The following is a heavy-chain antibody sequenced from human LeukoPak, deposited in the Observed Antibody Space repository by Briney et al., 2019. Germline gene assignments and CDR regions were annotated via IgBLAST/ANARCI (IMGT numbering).Heavy chain of an antibody. V-gene: IGHV3-30*18. J-gene: IGHJ4*02. Sequence: GTSLRLSCAASGFTSSSYGMHWVRQAPGKGLEWVTFMSYDGRDEYYADSVKGRFTIYRDISENMLYLQMNRLRAEDTAVYYCAKDGIEDRDYWGQGTLVIVSS. CDR1: GFTSSSYG. CDR2: MSYDGRDE. CDR3: AKDGIEDRDY. D-gene: IGHD1-26*01.